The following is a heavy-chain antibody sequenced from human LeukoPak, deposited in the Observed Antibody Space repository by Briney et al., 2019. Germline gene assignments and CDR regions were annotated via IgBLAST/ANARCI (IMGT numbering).Heavy chain of an antibody. CDR1: GGSISSSSYY. CDR3: ASTLHMVRGETLDD. J-gene: IGHJ4*02. D-gene: IGHD3-10*01. V-gene: IGHV4-39*07. CDR2: IYTSGST. Sequence: SETLSLTCTVSGGSISSSSYYWGWIRQPPGKGLEWIGRIYTSGSTNYNPSLKSRVTISVDTSKNQFSLKLSSVTAADTAVYYCASTLHMVRGETLDDWGQGTLVTVSS.